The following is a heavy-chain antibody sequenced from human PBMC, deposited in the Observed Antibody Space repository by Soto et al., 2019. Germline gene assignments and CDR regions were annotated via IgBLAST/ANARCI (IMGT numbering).Heavy chain of an antibody. CDR1: GGTFSSYA. CDR2: IIPIFGTA. V-gene: IGHV1-69*13. CDR3: ARDLGGPYGGNVNEYFQH. Sequence: GASVKVSCKASGGTFSSYAISWVRQAPGQGLEWMGGIIPIFGTANYAQKFQGRVTITADESTGTAYMELSSLRSEDTAVYYCARDLGGPYGGNVNEYFQHWGQGTRVTVAS. D-gene: IGHD4-17*01. J-gene: IGHJ1*01.